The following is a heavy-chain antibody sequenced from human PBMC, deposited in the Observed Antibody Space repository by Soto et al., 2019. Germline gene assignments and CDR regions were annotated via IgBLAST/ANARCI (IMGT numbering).Heavy chain of an antibody. CDR1: GFTFSSYG. D-gene: IGHD1-7*01. J-gene: IGHJ5*02. CDR3: ARTRYNWNYPTWFDP. Sequence: PGGSLRLSCAASGFTFSSYGMHWVRQAPGKGLEWVAVIWYDGSNKYYADSVKGRFTISRDNSKNTLYLQMNSLRAEDTAVYYCARTRYNWNYPTWFDPWGQGTLVTVSS. CDR2: IWYDGSNK. V-gene: IGHV3-33*01.